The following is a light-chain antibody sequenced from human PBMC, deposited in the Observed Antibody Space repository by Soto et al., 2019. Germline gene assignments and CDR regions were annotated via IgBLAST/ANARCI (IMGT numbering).Light chain of an antibody. J-gene: IGKJ4*01. CDR3: MQALHTPLT. Sequence: DIVMTQSPLSLPVTPGEPASISCRSSQSLLHSNGYNYLDWYLQKPGQSPQLLIYLGSNRASGVPDRFSGSGSGTDFTLKISRVEAEDFGVYYCMQALHTPLTFGGGTKVEIK. V-gene: IGKV2-28*01. CDR2: LGS. CDR1: QSLLHSNGYNY.